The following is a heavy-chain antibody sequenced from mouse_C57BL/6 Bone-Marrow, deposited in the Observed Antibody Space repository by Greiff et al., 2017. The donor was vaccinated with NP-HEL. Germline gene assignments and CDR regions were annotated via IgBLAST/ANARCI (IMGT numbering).Heavy chain of an antibody. D-gene: IGHD4-1*01. CDR3: AKRGDWVWYFDV. V-gene: IGHV1-81*01. Sequence: QVQLQQSGAELARPGASVKLSCKASGYTFTSYGISWVKQRTGQGLEWIGEIYPSSGHPYYNETFKGKAKLTADKSSSTAYMELRSLTSEDSAVYFGAKRGDWVWYFDVWGTGTTVTVTS. J-gene: IGHJ1*03. CDR2: IYPSSGHP. CDR1: GYTFTSYG.